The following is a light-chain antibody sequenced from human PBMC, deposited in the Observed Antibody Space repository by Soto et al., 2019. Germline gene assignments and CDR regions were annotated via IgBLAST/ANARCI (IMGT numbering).Light chain of an antibody. V-gene: IGLV2-8*01. CDR2: EVS. CDR1: SSDIGAYIY. Sequence: QSALTQSPSASGSPGQSVTISCTGTSSDIGAYIYVSWYQQHPGKAPKLMISEVSRRPSGVPERFSGSKSGNTASLTVSGLQADDEAHYYCSSYAGSNTFVFGTGTKLTVL. J-gene: IGLJ1*01. CDR3: SSYAGSNTFV.